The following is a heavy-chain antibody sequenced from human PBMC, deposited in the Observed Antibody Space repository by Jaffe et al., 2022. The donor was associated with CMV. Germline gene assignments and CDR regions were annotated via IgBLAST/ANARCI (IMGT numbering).Heavy chain of an antibody. V-gene: IGHV1-18*01. CDR3: ARGGRSWSNFDS. Sequence: QVQLVQSGVEVKKPGASVKVSCRTSGYTFSTYDISWVRQAPGQGLEWMGCITAYTYTTHYAQKFQGRVTMTTDSSTTTAYMELLSLTSDDTAIYYCARGGRSWSNFDSWGQGTQVTVSS. J-gene: IGHJ4*02. D-gene: IGHD3-10*01. CDR2: ITAYTYTT. CDR1: GYTFSTYD.